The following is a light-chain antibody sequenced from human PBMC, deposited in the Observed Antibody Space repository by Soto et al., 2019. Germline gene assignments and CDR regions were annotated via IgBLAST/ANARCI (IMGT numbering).Light chain of an antibody. J-gene: IGKJ4*01. V-gene: IGKV3-11*01. Sequence: EIVLTQSPATLSLSPGERATLSCRASQSVSRYLAWYQQKPGQAPRLLIYSASNRATGIPARFSGSGSGTDFTLTISSLDPGDFAVYYCQQRSNWPLTFGGGTKVEIK. CDR2: SAS. CDR1: QSVSRY. CDR3: QQRSNWPLT.